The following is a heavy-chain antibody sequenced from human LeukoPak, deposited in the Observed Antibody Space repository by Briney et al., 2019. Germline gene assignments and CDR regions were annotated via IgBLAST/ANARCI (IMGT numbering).Heavy chain of an antibody. D-gene: IGHD4-17*01. V-gene: IGHV3-23*01. CDR3: AKDRDGDFHFYLDV. J-gene: IGHJ6*04. CDR2: ISATGAKT. Sequence: PGGSLRLSCAASGFTFSVYAMSWVSQAPGKWMEWASLISATGAKTSYADSVKGRFTISRDNSRNMVFLQMHSLRAEDTAVYYCAKDRDGDFHFYLDVWGKGTTVSVSS. CDR1: GFTFSVYA.